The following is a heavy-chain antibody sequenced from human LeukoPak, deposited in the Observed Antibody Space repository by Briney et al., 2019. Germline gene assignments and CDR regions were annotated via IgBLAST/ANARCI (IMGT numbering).Heavy chain of an antibody. Sequence: PSETLSLTCTVSGGSISSYYWSWIRQPPGKGLEWIGYIYYSGSTNYNPSLKSRVTISVDTSKNQFSLKLSSVTAADTAVYYCARTGYYRKDFDYWGRGTLVTVSS. CDR2: IYYSGST. V-gene: IGHV4-59*01. J-gene: IGHJ4*02. D-gene: IGHD3-9*01. CDR3: ARTGYYRKDFDY. CDR1: GGSISSYY.